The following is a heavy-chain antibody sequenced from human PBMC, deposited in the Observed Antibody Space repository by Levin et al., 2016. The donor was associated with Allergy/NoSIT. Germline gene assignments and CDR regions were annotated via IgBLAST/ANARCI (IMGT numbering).Heavy chain of an antibody. V-gene: IGHV4-34*01. J-gene: IGHJ6*02. CDR3: ARGRVTPNYYYYYGMDV. D-gene: IGHD4-23*01. CDR2: INHSGST. Sequence: WIRQPPGKGLEWIGEINHSGSTNYNPSLKSRVTISVDTSKNQFSLKLSSVTAADTAVYYCARGRVTPNYYYYYGMDVWGQGTTVTVSS.